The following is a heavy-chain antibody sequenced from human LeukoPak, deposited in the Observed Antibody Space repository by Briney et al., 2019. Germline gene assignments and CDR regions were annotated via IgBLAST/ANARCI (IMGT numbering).Heavy chain of an antibody. Sequence: GESLKISCEGSGYTFSSYWIAWVRQMPGKGLEYMGIIYPGDLDTRYSPSFQGQVTISADESISSAYLQWSSPKASDTAMYYCARLTPWYSSSWYFDYWGQGTLVTVSS. CDR3: ARLTPWYSSSWYFDY. V-gene: IGHV5-51*01. D-gene: IGHD6-13*01. CDR1: GYTFSSYW. J-gene: IGHJ4*02. CDR2: IYPGDLDT.